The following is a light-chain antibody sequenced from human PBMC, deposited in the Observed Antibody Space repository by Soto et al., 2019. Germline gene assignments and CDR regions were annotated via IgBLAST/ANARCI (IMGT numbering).Light chain of an antibody. V-gene: IGLV2-14*01. CDR3: SSYTSSSTLGV. CDR1: SSDVGGYNY. J-gene: IGLJ3*02. Sequence: QSVLTQPASVSGSPGQSITISCTGTSSDVGGYNYVSWYQQHPGKAPKLMIYEVSNRPSGVSHRFSGSKSGNTASLTISGLQAEDEADYYCSSYTSSSTLGVFGGGTKVTVL. CDR2: EVS.